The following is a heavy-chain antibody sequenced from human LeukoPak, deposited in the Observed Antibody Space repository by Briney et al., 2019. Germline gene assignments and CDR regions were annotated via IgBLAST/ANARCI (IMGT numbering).Heavy chain of an antibody. CDR1: GGSISSYY. V-gene: IGHV4-59*01. CDR2: IYYSGST. D-gene: IGHD4-17*01. CDR3: ARDQANDYGDYMRWFDP. Sequence: PSETLSLTCTVSGGSISSYYWSWIRQPPGKGLEWIGYIYYSGSTNYNPSLKSRVTISVDTSKNQFSLKLSSVTAADTAVYYCARDQANDYGDYMRWFDPWGQGTLVTVSS. J-gene: IGHJ5*02.